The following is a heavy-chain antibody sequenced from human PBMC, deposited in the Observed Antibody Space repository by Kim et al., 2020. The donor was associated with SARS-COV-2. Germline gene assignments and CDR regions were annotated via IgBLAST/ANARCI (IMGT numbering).Heavy chain of an antibody. CDR1: GFTFSSYA. V-gene: IGHV3-30-3*01. Sequence: GGSLRLSCAASGFTFSSYAMHWVRQAPGKGLEWVAVISYDGSNKYYADSVKGRFTISRDNSKNTLYLQMNSLRAEDTAVYYCARDQYDYVWGSYRYNFWGQGTLDTVSS. D-gene: IGHD3-16*02. CDR3: ARDQYDYVWGSYRYNF. CDR2: ISYDGSNK. J-gene: IGHJ4*02.